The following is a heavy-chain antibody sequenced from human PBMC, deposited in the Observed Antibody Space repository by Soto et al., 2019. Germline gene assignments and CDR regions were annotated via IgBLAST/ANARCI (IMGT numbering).Heavy chain of an antibody. J-gene: IGHJ4*02. D-gene: IGHD5-18*01. Sequence: EVQLVESGGGLVQPGGSLRLSCAAYGVTVSSNYMSWVRQAPGKGLEWVSVIYSGGSTYYADSVKGRFTISRDNSKNTLYLQMNSLRAEDTAVYYCARHGYNYGGGYFDYWGQGTLATVSS. CDR3: ARHGYNYGGGYFDY. CDR1: GVTVSSNY. V-gene: IGHV3-66*04. CDR2: IYSGGST.